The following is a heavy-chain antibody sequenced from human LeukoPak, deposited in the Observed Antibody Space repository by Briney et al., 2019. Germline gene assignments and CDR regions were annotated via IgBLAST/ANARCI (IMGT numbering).Heavy chain of an antibody. Sequence: RPSETLSLTCTVSGGSISSYYWSWIRQPPGKGLEWIGYIYYSGSTNYNPSLKSRVTISVDTSKNQFSLKLSSVTAADTAVYYCARDLFRYDYVWGNDAFDIWGQGTMVTVSS. CDR3: ARDLFRYDYVWGNDAFDI. D-gene: IGHD3-16*01. CDR2: IYYSGST. J-gene: IGHJ3*02. V-gene: IGHV4-59*01. CDR1: GGSISSYY.